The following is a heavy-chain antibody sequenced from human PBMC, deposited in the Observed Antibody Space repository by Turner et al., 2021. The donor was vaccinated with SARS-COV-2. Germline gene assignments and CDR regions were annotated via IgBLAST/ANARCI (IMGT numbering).Heavy chain of an antibody. D-gene: IGHD2-21*01. CDR3: ARIGDQRRLGWFDR. CDR2: MHPSGSS. CDR1: GCSIGDYF. V-gene: IGHV4-4*07. J-gene: IGHJ5*02. Sequence: QVQLQESGPGLVKSSESLSLTCTVSGCSIGDYFWTWIRQSAGKGLENIGRMHPSGSSNNNTYLQSRLTLTLDTAKNQYSLTLRSVSAADTAVYFCARIGDQRRLGWFDRWGQGIRVTVSS.